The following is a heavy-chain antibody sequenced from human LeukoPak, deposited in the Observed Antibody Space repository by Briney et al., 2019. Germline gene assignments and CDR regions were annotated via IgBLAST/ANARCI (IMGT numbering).Heavy chain of an antibody. CDR1: GFTFCRYW. Sequence: GGSLRLSCAASGFTFCRYWMHWVRQAPGKGLVWVSRINSDGRSTNYADSVKGRFTISRDNAKNTLYLQMNSLRAEDTAVYYCARDPDSSGWSSIEYWGQGTLVTVSS. J-gene: IGHJ4*02. V-gene: IGHV3-74*01. CDR3: ARDPDSSGWSSIEY. D-gene: IGHD6-19*01. CDR2: INSDGRST.